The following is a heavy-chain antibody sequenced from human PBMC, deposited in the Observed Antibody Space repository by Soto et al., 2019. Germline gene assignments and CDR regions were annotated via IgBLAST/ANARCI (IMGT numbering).Heavy chain of an antibody. CDR3: ARGIAAAGKMYYYYYGMDV. J-gene: IGHJ6*02. V-gene: IGHV4-59*01. CDR2: IYYSGST. D-gene: IGHD6-13*01. Sequence: SETLSLTCTVSGGSISSYYWSWIRQPPGKGLEWIGYIYYSGSTNYNPSLKSRVTISVDTSKNQFSLKLSSVTAADTAVYYCARGIAAAGKMYYYYYGMDVWGQGTTVTVSS. CDR1: GGSISSYY.